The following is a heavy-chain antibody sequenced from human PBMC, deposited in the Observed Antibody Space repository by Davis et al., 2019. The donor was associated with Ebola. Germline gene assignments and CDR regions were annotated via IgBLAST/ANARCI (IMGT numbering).Heavy chain of an antibody. D-gene: IGHD3-3*02. J-gene: IGHJ4*02. V-gene: IGHV1-18*01. CDR2: ISAYNGNT. CDR1: GYSFTSYG. Sequence: MPGGSLRFSCKGSGYSFTSYGISWVRQAPGQGLEWMGWISAYNGNTNYAQKLQGRVTMTTDTSTSTAYMELRSLRSDDTAVYYCARDLSPKGFDYWGQGTLVTVSS. CDR3: ARDLSPKGFDY.